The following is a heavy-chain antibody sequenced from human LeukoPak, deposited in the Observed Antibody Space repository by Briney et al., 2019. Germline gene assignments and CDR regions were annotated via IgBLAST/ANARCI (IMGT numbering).Heavy chain of an antibody. Sequence: GGSLRLSCAASGFSISRYWMTWVRQAPGKGLEWVGNIQHDGNVKHYVDSVRGRFTISRDNAKNSVYLQMNSLRAEDSAVYFCGNQCSGGTCPDHWGQGTQVTVSS. V-gene: IGHV3-7*01. J-gene: IGHJ4*02. CDR3: GNQCSGGTCPDH. CDR1: GFSISRYW. D-gene: IGHD2-15*01. CDR2: IQHDGNVK.